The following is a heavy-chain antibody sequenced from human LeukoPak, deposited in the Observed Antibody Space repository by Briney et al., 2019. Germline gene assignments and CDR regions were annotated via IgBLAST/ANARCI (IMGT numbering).Heavy chain of an antibody. V-gene: IGHV4-59*12. J-gene: IGHJ4*02. CDR3: AREIHYYFDY. CDR2: IYYSGST. CDR1: GGSISSYY. Sequence: PSETLSLTCTVSGGSISSYYWSWIRQPPGKGLEWIGYIYYSGSTNYNPSLKSRVTISVDTSKNQFSLKPNSVTAADTAVYYCAREIHYYFDYWGQGTLVTVSS.